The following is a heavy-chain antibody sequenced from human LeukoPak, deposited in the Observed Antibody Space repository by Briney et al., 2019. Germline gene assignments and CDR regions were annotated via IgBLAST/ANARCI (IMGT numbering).Heavy chain of an antibody. CDR3: AKWGDYDVLTGYYGPDY. J-gene: IGHJ4*02. Sequence: GPSLRLSCAASGFTFSNYAMSWVRHAPGKWLEWVSSIIGSGGSTYYADSVKGRFTVSRVNSKSTLYLQMNSLRAEDTALYYCAKWGDYDVLTGYYGPDYWGQGTLVTVSS. V-gene: IGHV3-23*01. CDR2: IIGSGGST. CDR1: GFTFSNYA. D-gene: IGHD3-9*01.